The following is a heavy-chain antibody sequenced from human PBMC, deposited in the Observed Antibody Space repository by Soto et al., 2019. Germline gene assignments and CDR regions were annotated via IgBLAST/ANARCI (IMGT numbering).Heavy chain of an antibody. J-gene: IGHJ4*02. Sequence: EVQLVESGGGLVKPGGSLRLSCAASGFTFSSYSMNWVRQAPGKGLEWVSSISSSSSYIYYADSVKGRFTISRDNAKNSLYLQMNSLRAEDTAVYYCAVAGYSSGCHGSFDYWGQVTLVTVSS. CDR2: ISSSSSYI. D-gene: IGHD6-19*01. CDR3: AVAGYSSGCHGSFDY. V-gene: IGHV3-21*01. CDR1: GFTFSSYS.